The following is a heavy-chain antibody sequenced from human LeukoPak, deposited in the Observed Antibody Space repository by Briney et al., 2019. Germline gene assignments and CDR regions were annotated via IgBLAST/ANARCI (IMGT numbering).Heavy chain of an antibody. V-gene: IGHV3-7*01. J-gene: IGHJ4*02. Sequence: GGSLRLSCAASGFTFSSYWMSWVRQAPGKGLEWVANIKQDGSEKYYVDSVKGRFTISRDNAKNSLYLQMNSLRAEDTAVYYCAREKVKYSSSWGGDFDYWGQGTLVTVSS. CDR1: GFTFSSYW. CDR2: IKQDGSEK. CDR3: AREKVKYSSSWGGDFDY. D-gene: IGHD6-13*01.